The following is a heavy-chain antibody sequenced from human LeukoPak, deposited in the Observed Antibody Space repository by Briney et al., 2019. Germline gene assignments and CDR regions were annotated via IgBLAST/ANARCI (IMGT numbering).Heavy chain of an antibody. Sequence: SETLSLICTVSGYSNSIVYYWDWLRQPPGNGLEWIGSIYHSGGTHYNPSLKSLVTISVDTSKTQFSLKLTSVTAADTAVYYCARGQGFWSGYYKNWGQGTLVTVSS. D-gene: IGHD3-3*01. V-gene: IGHV4-38-2*02. CDR3: ARGQGFWSGYYKN. CDR2: IYHSGGT. CDR1: GYSNSIVYY. J-gene: IGHJ4*02.